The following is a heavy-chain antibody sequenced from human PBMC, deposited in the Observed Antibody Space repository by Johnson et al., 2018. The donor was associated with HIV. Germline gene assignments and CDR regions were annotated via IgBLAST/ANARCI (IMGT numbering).Heavy chain of an antibody. D-gene: IGHD6-6*01. CDR1: GFTFSDSS. J-gene: IGHJ3*02. CDR2: ITPSGTT. CDR3: ARDRHSSSFDAFDI. Sequence: HVQLVESGGGLVKPGGSLRLSCAASGFTFSDSSMNWIRQAPGKGLEWASYITPSGTTYNADSVKGRFTISRDNSKNTLYLQMNSLRAEDTAVYYCARDRHSSSFDAFDIWGQGTVVTVSS. V-gene: IGHV3-11*04.